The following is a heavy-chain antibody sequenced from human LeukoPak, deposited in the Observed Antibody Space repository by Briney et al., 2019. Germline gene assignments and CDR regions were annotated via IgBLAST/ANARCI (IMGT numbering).Heavy chain of an antibody. CDR2: IKEDGSEK. Sequence: GGSLRLSCAASGFLFSRYWMSWVRQAPGKGLEWVANIKEDGSEKYYVESMKGRFTISRDSVKNSLYLQINSLRAEDTAVYYCARDSFETDIDYWGQGTLVTVSS. J-gene: IGHJ4*02. CDR1: GFLFSRYW. D-gene: IGHD1-14*01. CDR3: ARDSFETDIDY. V-gene: IGHV3-7*01.